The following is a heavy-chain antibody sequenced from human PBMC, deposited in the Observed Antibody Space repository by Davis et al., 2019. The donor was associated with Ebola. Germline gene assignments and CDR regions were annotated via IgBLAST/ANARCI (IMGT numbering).Heavy chain of an antibody. Sequence: GGSLRLSCAASGFTFSTYSMNWVRQAPGKGLEWVSSISSSSSYIYYADSVKGRFTISRDNAKNSLHLQMNSLRAEDTAVYYCARERYSGSYYGNLDYWGQGTLVTVSS. CDR3: ARERYSGSYYGNLDY. V-gene: IGHV3-21*01. D-gene: IGHD1-26*01. CDR2: ISSSSSYI. J-gene: IGHJ4*02. CDR1: GFTFSTYS.